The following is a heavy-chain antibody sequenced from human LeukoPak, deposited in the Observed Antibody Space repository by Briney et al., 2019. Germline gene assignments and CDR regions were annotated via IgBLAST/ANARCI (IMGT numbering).Heavy chain of an antibody. J-gene: IGHJ6*02. CDR3: ARDGPRHGMDV. V-gene: IGHV3-33*01. Sequence: GGPLRLSCAASGFTFSSYGMHWVRQAPGKGLEWVAVIWYDGSNKYYADSVKGRFTISRDNSKNTLYLQMNSLRAEDTAVYYCARDGPRHGMDVWGQGTTVTVSS. CDR1: GFTFSSYG. CDR2: IWYDGSNK.